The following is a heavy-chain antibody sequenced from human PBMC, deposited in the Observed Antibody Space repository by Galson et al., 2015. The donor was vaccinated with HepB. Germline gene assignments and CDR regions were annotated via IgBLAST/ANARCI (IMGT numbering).Heavy chain of an antibody. D-gene: IGHD3-22*01. CDR1: GFTFSNAW. V-gene: IGHV3-15*01. CDR3: TTTYYYDGSSRRARDYFDF. Sequence: SLRLSCAASGFTFSNAWMSWVRQAAGEGLEWVGRIKSRTDGGTTDYAAPVKGRFTISRDDAKNTLYLQINSLKIEDTAVYYCTTTYYYDGSSRRARDYFDFWGQGALVTVSS. CDR2: IKSRTDGGTT. J-gene: IGHJ4*02.